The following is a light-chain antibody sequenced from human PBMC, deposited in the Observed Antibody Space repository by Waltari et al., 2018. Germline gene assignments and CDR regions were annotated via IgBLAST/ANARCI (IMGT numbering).Light chain of an antibody. Sequence: QVVLTQSPSASASLGASVKLTCTLRSGHSDYAIAWHHQQPEKGPRYLMKVNSGGSHIKGDGIPDRFSGSSSGAERYLTISSLQSEDEADYYCQTWDTATHVIFAGGTKLTVL. CDR3: QTWDTATHVI. J-gene: IGLJ2*01. CDR1: SGHSDYA. CDR2: VNSGGSH. V-gene: IGLV4-69*01.